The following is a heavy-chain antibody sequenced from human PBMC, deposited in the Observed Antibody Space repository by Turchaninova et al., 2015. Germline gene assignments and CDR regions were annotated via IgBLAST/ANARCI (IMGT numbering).Heavy chain of an antibody. CDR3: ARAIAARGAYNWFDP. J-gene: IGHJ5*02. CDR1: GYSISSGSY. Sequence: QVQLQESGPGLVKPSATLSLTCPLSGYSISSGSYWCWCRQPPGKGVDGMVSIYHSGSNYDNPSLKSRVTISVDTSKNQFSLKLSSVTAADTAVYYCARAIAARGAYNWFDPWGQGTLVTVSS. CDR2: IYHSGSN. V-gene: IGHV4-38-2*02. D-gene: IGHD6-6*01.